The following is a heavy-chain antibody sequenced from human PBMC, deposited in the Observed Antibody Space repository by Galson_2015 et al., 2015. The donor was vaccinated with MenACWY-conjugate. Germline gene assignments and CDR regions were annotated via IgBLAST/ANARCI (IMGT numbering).Heavy chain of an antibody. J-gene: IGHJ4*02. Sequence: SLRLSCAASGFIFNTYWMHWGRHAPGKGLVWVSRINPGGSSTTYADYVEDRFTISCDNAKNRLYLQMNSLRPEDTAVFYCAKSRRASFFFASWGQGTLVTVSS. V-gene: IGHV3-74*01. CDR3: AKSRRASFFFAS. D-gene: IGHD1-26*01. CDR2: INPGGSST. CDR1: GFIFNTYW.